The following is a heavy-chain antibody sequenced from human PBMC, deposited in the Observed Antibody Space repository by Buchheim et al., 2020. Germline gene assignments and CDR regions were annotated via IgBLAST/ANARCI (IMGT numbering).Heavy chain of an antibody. CDR2: INHSGST. CDR3: AREGDGSGTLNWFDP. D-gene: IGHD3-10*01. J-gene: IGHJ5*02. Sequence: QVQLQQWGAGLLKPSETLSLTCAAYGGSFSGYYWSWIRQPPGKGLEWIGEINHSGSTNYNPSLKSRVTISVDTSQNQFSLKLSSVTAADTAVYYCAREGDGSGTLNWFDPWGQGTL. V-gene: IGHV4-34*01. CDR1: GGSFSGYY.